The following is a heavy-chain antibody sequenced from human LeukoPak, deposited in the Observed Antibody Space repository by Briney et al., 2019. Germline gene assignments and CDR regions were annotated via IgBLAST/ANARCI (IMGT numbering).Heavy chain of an antibody. Sequence: GGSLRLSCEGSAFIFSGHWMNWVRQTPGKGLEWVASIKEDGSERQYVDSVKGRFSISRDNTKGSLFLQLNSLRAEDTAVYYCARVEPEVDAFDIWGQGTMVTVSS. V-gene: IGHV3-7*01. CDR2: IKEDGSER. J-gene: IGHJ3*02. CDR3: ARVEPEVDAFDI. CDR1: AFIFSGHW.